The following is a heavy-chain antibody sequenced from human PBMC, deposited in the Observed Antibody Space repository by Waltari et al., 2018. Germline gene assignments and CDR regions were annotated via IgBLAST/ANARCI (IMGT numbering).Heavy chain of an antibody. CDR2: IRSSGSTI. V-gene: IGHV3-11*01. J-gene: IGHJ3*02. Sequence: QVQLVESGGGLVKPGGSLRLSCAASGFTFSDHYMSWIRQAPGKGLEVISLIRSSGSTIDYPDSVKGRFTISRDNAKNSLYLQMNSLRVEDTAMYYCAREGVKLSAALDAFDIWGQGTMVTVSS. CDR3: AREGVKLSAALDAFDI. D-gene: IGHD2-2*01. CDR1: GFTFSDHY.